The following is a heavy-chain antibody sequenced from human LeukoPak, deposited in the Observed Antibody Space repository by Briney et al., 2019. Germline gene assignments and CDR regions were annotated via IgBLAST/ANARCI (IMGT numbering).Heavy chain of an antibody. Sequence: ETLSLTCTVFGGSITNGGYYWSWVRQAPGKGLEWVSFIYSDNTHYSDSVKGRFTISRDNSKNTLYLQMNSLRAEDTAVYYCARRAGAYSHPYDYWGQGTLVTVSS. V-gene: IGHV3-53*01. CDR3: ARRAGAYSHPYDY. J-gene: IGHJ4*02. CDR2: IYSDNT. CDR1: GGSITNGGYY. D-gene: IGHD4/OR15-4a*01.